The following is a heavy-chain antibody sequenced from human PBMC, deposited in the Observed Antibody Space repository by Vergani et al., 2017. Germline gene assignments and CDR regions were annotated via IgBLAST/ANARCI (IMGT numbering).Heavy chain of an antibody. Sequence: QLQLQESGPGLVKPSETLSLTCTVSGGSISSSSYYWGWIRQPPGKGLEWIGSIYYSGSTYYNPSLKSRVTISVDTSKNQFSLKLSSVTAADTAVYYCARVARSGYYGSFDYWGQGTLVTVSS. D-gene: IGHD3-22*01. CDR1: GGSISSSSYY. V-gene: IGHV4-39*07. J-gene: IGHJ4*02. CDR2: IYYSGST. CDR3: ARVARSGYYGSFDY.